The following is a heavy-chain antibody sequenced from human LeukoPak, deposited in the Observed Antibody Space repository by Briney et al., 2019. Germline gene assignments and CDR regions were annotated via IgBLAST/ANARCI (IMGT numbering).Heavy chain of an antibody. J-gene: IGHJ4*02. CDR3: AKDGGNYYDSSGYYSDY. V-gene: IGHV3-53*01. Sequence: PGGSLRPSCAASGFTVSSNYMSWVRQAPGKGLEWVSVIYSGSNTYYADSVKGRFTISRDNSKNTLYLQMNSLRAEDTAVYYCAKDGGNYYDSSGYYSDYWGQGTLVTVSS. CDR1: GFTVSSNY. D-gene: IGHD3-22*01. CDR2: IYSGSNT.